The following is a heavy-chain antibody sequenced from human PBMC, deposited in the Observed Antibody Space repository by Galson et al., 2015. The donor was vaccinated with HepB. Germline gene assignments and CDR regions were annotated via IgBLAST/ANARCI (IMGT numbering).Heavy chain of an antibody. CDR2: ISSDSRTI. V-gene: IGHV3-48*01. CDR3: VRDRGSGFGGNDVPSFDY. Sequence: SLRLSCAASGFRLTDYAMNWVRRAPGKGLEWAAYISSDSRTIHYADSVKGRFTISRDNAKNSVYLQMTNLRGEDTAVYYCVRDRGSGFGGNDVPSFDYWGQGTLVTVSS. CDR1: GFRLTDYA. J-gene: IGHJ4*02. D-gene: IGHD5-12*01.